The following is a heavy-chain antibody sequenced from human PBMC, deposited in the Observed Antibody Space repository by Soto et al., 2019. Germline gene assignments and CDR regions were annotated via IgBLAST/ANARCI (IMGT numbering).Heavy chain of an antibody. J-gene: IGHJ4*02. CDR3: ARVSGYYLLDY. V-gene: IGHV1-3*05. D-gene: IGHD5-12*01. CDR2: INAGNGNT. CDR1: GYTFTNYA. Sequence: QVQLVQSGAEEKKPGASVKVSCKASGYTFTNYAMHWVRQAPGQRLEWMGWINAGNGNTKYSQKFQGRVTITRDTSASTAYMELSSLRSEDTAVYYCARVSGYYLLDYWGQGPLVTVSS.